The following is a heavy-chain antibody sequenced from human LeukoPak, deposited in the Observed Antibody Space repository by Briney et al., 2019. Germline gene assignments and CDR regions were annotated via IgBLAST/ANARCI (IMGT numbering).Heavy chain of an antibody. CDR3: AGASYDSSGAH. CDR2: IYYSGST. J-gene: IGHJ4*02. V-gene: IGHV4-59*12. CDR1: GGSISSYY. Sequence: SETLSLTCTVSGGSISSYYWSWIRQPPGKGLEWIGYIYYSGSTNYNPSLKSRVTISVDTSKNQFSLKLSSVTAADTAVYYCAGASYDSSGAHWGQGTLVTVSS. D-gene: IGHD3-22*01.